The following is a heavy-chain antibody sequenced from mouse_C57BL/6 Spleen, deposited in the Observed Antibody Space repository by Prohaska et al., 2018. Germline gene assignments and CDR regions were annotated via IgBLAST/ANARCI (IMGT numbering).Heavy chain of an antibody. Sequence: MNWVKQRPGKGLEWIGRIYPGDGDTNYNGKFKGKATLTADKSSSTAYMQLSSLTSEDSAVYFCARSFITTVVTPLYAMDYWGQGTSVIVSS. V-gene: IGHV1-82*01. D-gene: IGHD1-1*01. CDR2: IYPGDGDT. J-gene: IGHJ4*01. CDR3: ARSFITTVVTPLYAMDY.